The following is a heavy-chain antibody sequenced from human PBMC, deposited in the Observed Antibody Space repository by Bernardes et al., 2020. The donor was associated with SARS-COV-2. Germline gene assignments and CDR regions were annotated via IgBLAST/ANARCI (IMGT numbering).Heavy chain of an antibody. CDR1: GFTFSSHT. Sequence: GGALRLSCAASGFTFSSHTMNWVRQAPGKGLGWVSSISPCSSYISYSDSVRGRFTISRDNAKNSVSLQMNSLRAEDTAVYYCARVDFSNLYYFDYWGQGTPVTVSS. CDR2: ISPCSSYI. J-gene: IGHJ4*02. V-gene: IGHV3-21*06. CDR3: ARVDFSNLYYFDY. D-gene: IGHD4-4*01.